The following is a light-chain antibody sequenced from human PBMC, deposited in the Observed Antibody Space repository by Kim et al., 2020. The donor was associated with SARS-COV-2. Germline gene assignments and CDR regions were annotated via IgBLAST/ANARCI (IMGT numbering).Light chain of an antibody. Sequence: EIVLTQSPGTLSLSPGERATLSCRASQSVSNDYLAWYQKKPGQAPRLLIYGASITATGIPDRFSGGGSGTDFTLTISRLEPEDFAVYYCQQYGRSPRTFGQGTKVDIK. CDR1: QSVSNDY. J-gene: IGKJ1*01. V-gene: IGKV3-20*01. CDR2: GAS. CDR3: QQYGRSPRT.